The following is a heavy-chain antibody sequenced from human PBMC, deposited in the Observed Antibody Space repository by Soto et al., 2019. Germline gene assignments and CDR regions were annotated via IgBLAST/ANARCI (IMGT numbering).Heavy chain of an antibody. Sequence: QVQLVQSGAAVRKPGSSVKVSCQASGGTFTKYAITWVRQAPRQGLEWMGGIVPLPGTTNYAQKFRGRVTISADESTSTAYLELISLRSEYTAVYYCASGVGGLGGSSGWPDYAFDVWGQGTMVIVAS. D-gene: IGHD6-19*01. V-gene: IGHV1-69*01. CDR1: GGTFTKYA. CDR3: ASGVGGLGGSSGWPDYAFDV. CDR2: IVPLPGTT. J-gene: IGHJ3*01.